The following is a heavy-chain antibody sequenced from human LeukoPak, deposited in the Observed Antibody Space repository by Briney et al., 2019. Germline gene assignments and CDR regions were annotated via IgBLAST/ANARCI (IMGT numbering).Heavy chain of an antibody. V-gene: IGHV1-18*01. Sequence: GASARVSCTASGYTFTSYGISWVRQAPGQGIEWMGWISAFNGNTNYAQKLQGRVTMTTDTSTSTAYMELRSLRSDDTAVYYCARKGGSGSYYNWNWFDPWGQGTLVTVSS. J-gene: IGHJ5*02. D-gene: IGHD3-10*01. CDR2: ISAFNGNT. CDR1: GYTFTSYG. CDR3: ARKGGSGSYYNWNWFDP.